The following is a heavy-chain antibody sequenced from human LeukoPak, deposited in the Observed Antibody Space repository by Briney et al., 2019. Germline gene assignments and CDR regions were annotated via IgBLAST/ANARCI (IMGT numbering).Heavy chain of an antibody. CDR2: IWYDGSNK. D-gene: IGHD6-19*01. Sequence: PGRPLRLSCAASGFTFSSYGMHWVRQAPGKGLEWVAVIWYDGSNKYYADSVKGRFTISRDNSKNTLYMQMNSLRAGDTAVYYCAKDLSSSGFRIDYWGQGTLVTVSS. J-gene: IGHJ4*02. CDR1: GFTFSSYG. V-gene: IGHV3-33*06. CDR3: AKDLSSSGFRIDY.